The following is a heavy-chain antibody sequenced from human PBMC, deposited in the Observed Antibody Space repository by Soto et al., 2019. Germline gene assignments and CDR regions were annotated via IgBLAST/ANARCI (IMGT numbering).Heavy chain of an antibody. J-gene: IGHJ4*02. CDR1: GGSVSSGSYY. CDR2: IYYSGST. CDR3: ARYSSSWYVELFDY. V-gene: IGHV4-61*01. D-gene: IGHD6-13*01. Sequence: SETLSLTCTVSGGSVSSGSYYWSWIRQPPGKGLEWIGYIYYSGSTNYNPSLKSRVTISVDTSKNQFSLKLSSVTAADTAVYYCARYSSSWYVELFDYWGQGTLVTVSS.